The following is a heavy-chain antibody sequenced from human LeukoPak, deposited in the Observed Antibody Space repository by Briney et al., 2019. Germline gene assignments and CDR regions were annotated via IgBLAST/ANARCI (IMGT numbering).Heavy chain of an antibody. V-gene: IGHV3-48*03. CDR2: IRSRSTTI. Sequence: GGSLRLSCAASGFMFRIFEMNGVGQAPGKGRGWVSFIRSRSTTIYYADSVKGRFTISRDNAKNSLYLQMNSLRAEDTAVYYCARDFGRWFLDYWGQGTLVTVSS. CDR1: GFMFRIFE. CDR3: ARDFGRWFLDY. J-gene: IGHJ4*02. D-gene: IGHD4-23*01.